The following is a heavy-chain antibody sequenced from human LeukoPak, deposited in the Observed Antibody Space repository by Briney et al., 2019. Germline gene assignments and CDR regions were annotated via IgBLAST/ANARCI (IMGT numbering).Heavy chain of an antibody. V-gene: IGHV3-30*18. Sequence: GGSLRLSCAGSGFTFSSYEMNWVRQAPGKGLEWVAVISYDGSNKYYADSVKGRFTISRDNSKNTLYLQMNSLRGEDTAVYFCAKDSSRSSWYTEYWGQGTLVTVSS. CDR1: GFTFSSYE. D-gene: IGHD2-2*02. CDR3: AKDSSRSSWYTEY. CDR2: ISYDGSNK. J-gene: IGHJ4*02.